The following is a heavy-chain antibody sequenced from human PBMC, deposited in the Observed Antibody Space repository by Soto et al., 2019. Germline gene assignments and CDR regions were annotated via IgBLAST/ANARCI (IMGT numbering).Heavy chain of an antibody. V-gene: IGHV3-66*01. D-gene: IGHD4-17*01. J-gene: IGHJ4*02. CDR3: TRDSSPTVAADS. CDR1: GFTVSGSY. CDR2: MYSGGST. Sequence: EVQLVESGGGLVQPRGSLRLSCAAIGFTVSGSYMTWVRQAPGKGLEWVSVMYSGGSTYYADSVKGRFTVSRDTSKNTLYLQMNNLRAEVTAVYYCTRDSSPTVAADSWGQGTLVTVSS.